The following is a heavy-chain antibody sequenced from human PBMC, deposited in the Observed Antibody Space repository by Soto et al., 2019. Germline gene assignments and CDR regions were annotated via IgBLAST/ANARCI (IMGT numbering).Heavy chain of an antibody. V-gene: IGHV3-30*02. CDR3: AKDRHNYSNYVDY. J-gene: IGHJ4*02. D-gene: IGHD1-20*01. Sequence: DSVKGRFTISRDNSKNTLYLQMNSLRAEDTAVYYCAKDRHNYSNYVDYWGQGTLVTVSS.